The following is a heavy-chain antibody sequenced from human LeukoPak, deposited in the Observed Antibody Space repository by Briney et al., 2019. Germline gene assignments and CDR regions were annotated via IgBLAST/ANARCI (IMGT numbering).Heavy chain of an antibody. Sequence: GGSLRLSCAASGFTFSSYWMSWVRQAPGKGLEWVANIKEDGSGEYYVDSVKGRFTISRDNAKNSLYLQMNSLSAEDTAVYYCVRDYYYGSGAGGYGYWGQGTLVTVSS. V-gene: IGHV3-7*01. CDR3: VRDYYYGSGAGGYGY. D-gene: IGHD3-10*01. CDR1: GFTFSSYW. J-gene: IGHJ4*02. CDR2: IKEDGSGE.